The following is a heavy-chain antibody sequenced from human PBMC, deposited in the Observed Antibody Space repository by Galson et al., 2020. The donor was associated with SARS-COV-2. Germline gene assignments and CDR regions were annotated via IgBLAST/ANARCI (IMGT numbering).Heavy chain of an antibody. D-gene: IGHD2-15*01. CDR3: ARPRSGGYLCWFDP. Sequence: GESLKISCAASGFTFSSYGMHWVRQAPGKGLEWVAVISYDGSNKYYADSVKGRFTISRDNSKNTLYLQMNSLRAEDTAVYYCARPRSGGYLCWFDPWGQGTLVTVSS. J-gene: IGHJ5*02. CDR2: ISYDGSNK. V-gene: IGHV3-30*03. CDR1: GFTFSSYG.